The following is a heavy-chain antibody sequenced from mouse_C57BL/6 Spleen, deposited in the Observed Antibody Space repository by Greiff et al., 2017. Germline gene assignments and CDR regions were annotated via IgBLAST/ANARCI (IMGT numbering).Heavy chain of an antibody. J-gene: IGHJ3*01. D-gene: IGHD2-5*01. V-gene: IGHV1-15*01. Sequence: QVQLKQSGAELVRPGASVTLSCKASGYTFTDYEMHWVKQTPVHGLEWIGAIDPETGGTAYNQKFKGKAILTADKSSSTASMGLLSLTSEASAVYYCTTGSNYLSWFAYWGQGTLVTVSA. CDR2: IDPETGGT. CDR1: GYTFTDYE. CDR3: TTGSNYLSWFAY.